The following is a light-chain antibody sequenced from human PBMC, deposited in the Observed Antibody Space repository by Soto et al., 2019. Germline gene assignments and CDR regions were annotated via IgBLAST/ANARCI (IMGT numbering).Light chain of an antibody. CDR1: QSISNR. CDR3: QQSYSTPPT. V-gene: IGKV1-5*01. CDR2: DAS. J-gene: IGKJ1*01. Sequence: DIQMTQSPSTLSASVGDRVTITCRASQSISNRLAWYQQKPGKAPKVLIYDASSLESGVPSRFSGSGSATEFILTISSLQPDDFATYYCQQSYSTPPTFGQGTKVEIK.